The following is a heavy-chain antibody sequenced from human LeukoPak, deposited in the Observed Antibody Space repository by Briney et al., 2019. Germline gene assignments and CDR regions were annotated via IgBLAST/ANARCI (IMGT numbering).Heavy chain of an antibody. J-gene: IGHJ4*02. CDR2: INPNSGGT. V-gene: IGHV1-2*04. CDR3: ARSYYGSGSFVLDY. D-gene: IGHD3-10*01. Sequence: ASVKVSCKASGYTFTGYYMHWVRQAPGQGLEWMGWINPNSGGTNYAQKFQGWVTMTRDTSISAAYMELSRLRSDDTAVYYCARSYYGSGSFVLDYWGQGTLVTVSS. CDR1: GYTFTGYY.